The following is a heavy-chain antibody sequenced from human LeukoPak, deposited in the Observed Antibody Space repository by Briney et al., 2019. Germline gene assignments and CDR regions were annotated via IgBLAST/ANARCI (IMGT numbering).Heavy chain of an antibody. CDR2: FDPEDGET. D-gene: IGHD3-3*01. Sequence: ASVNLSCKVSGSTLTDLSMHWVRQAPGKGLEWMGGFDPEDGETIYAQKFQGRVTMTEDTSTDTAYMELSSLRSEDTAVDYCASLPSLEWLGNFDLWGRGTLVTVSS. V-gene: IGHV1-24*01. CDR1: GSTLTDLS. J-gene: IGHJ2*01. CDR3: ASLPSLEWLGNFDL.